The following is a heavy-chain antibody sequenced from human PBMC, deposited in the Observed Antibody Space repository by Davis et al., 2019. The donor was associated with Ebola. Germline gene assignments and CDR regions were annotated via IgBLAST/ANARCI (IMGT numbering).Heavy chain of an antibody. D-gene: IGHD1-1*01. CDR1: GFTFDDNA. CDR2: IFWKSGSI. CDR3: ARRTGMDV. V-gene: IGHV3-9*01. Sequence: GGSLRLSCAAAGFTFDDNALQWVRQTPGKGLESVSRIFWKSGSIVYADSVKGRFTISRDNSKNTLYLQMNSLRAKDTAVYYCARRTGMDVWGQGTTVTVSS. J-gene: IGHJ6*02.